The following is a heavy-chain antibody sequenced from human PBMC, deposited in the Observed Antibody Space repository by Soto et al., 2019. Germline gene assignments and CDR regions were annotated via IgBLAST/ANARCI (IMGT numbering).Heavy chain of an antibody. D-gene: IGHD3-9*01. CDR3: AKDLFSISGDRVFFGS. V-gene: IGHV3-23*01. J-gene: IGHJ4*02. Sequence: PGGSLKVTCAASGFHFSTDAMPGVRRPPGMGLECVSTIGVDGDAYYADSVKGRFTVSRDNYRSTLYLQMKGLRVEDAAIYYWAKDLFSISGDRVFFGSWGQGRLVT. CDR2: IGVDGDA. CDR1: GFHFSTDA.